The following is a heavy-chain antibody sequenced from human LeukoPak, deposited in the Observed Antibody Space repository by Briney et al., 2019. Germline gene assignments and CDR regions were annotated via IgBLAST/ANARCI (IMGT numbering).Heavy chain of an antibody. Sequence: PGGSLRLSCAASGFTFSSYAMHWVRQAPGKGLGGVAVISFDGSNKYYADSVKGRFTISRDNSRNTLYLQMNSLRAEDTAVYYCARDILAVAGTGYFDSWGQGTLVTVSS. D-gene: IGHD6-19*01. J-gene: IGHJ4*02. CDR2: ISFDGSNK. V-gene: IGHV3-30-3*01. CDR1: GFTFSSYA. CDR3: ARDILAVAGTGYFDS.